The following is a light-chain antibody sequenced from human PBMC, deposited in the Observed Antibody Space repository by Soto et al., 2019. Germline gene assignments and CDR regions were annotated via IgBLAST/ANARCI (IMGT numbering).Light chain of an antibody. Sequence: DIVMTQSPDSLAVSLGERAAINCKSSQSVLYSTNNKNYLAWYQQKPGQPPKLLIYWASTRESGVPDRFSGSGSGTDFTLSSSSLQAEDVAVYYCQQYYSTPLTFGRGTRVEIK. V-gene: IGKV4-1*01. CDR2: WAS. J-gene: IGKJ1*01. CDR1: QSVLYSTNNKNY. CDR3: QQYYSTPLT.